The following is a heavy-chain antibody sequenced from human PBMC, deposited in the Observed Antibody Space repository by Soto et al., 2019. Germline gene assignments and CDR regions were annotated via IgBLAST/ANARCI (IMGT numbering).Heavy chain of an antibody. CDR3: AKLAGIAAADAFDI. CDR2: SSWNSGII. Sequence: GGSLRLSCAASGFTFGGYAMHWVRQAPGKGLEWVSGSSWNSGIIGYADSVKGRFTISRDNAKNSLYLQMNSLRAEDTALYYCAKLAGIAAADAFDIWGQGTLVTVSS. V-gene: IGHV3-9*01. D-gene: IGHD6-13*01. J-gene: IGHJ3*02. CDR1: GFTFGGYA.